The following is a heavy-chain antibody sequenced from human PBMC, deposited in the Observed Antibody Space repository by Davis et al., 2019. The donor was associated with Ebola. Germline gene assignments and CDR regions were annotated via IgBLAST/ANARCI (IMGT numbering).Heavy chain of an antibody. CDR2: IKQDGSEK. CDR1: GFTFSSYW. CDR3: ARVRHYGMDV. J-gene: IGHJ6*02. Sequence: GESLKISCAASGFTFSSYWMSWVRQAPGKGLEWVANIKQDGSEKYYVDSVKGRFTISRDSAKNSLYLQMNSLRAEATAVYYCARVRHYGMDVWGQGTTVTVSS. V-gene: IGHV3-7*01.